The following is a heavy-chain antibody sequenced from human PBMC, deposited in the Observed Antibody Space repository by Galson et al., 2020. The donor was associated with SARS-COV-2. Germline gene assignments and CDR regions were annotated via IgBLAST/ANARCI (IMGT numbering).Heavy chain of an antibody. D-gene: IGHD2-2*03. CDR1: GGSISSSSYY. J-gene: IGHJ6*02. V-gene: IGHV4-39*01. CDR2: IYYSGST. CDR3: AGLAIVVVPAATIDFYGMDV. Sequence: SQTLSLTCTVSGGSISSSSYYWGWIRQPPGKGLEWIGSIYYSGSTYYNPSLKSRVTISVDTSKNQFSLKLSSVTAADTAVYYCAGLAIVVVPAATIDFYGMDVWGQGTTVTVAS.